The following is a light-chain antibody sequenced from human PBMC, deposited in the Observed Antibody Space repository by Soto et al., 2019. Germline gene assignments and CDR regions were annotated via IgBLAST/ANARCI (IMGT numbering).Light chain of an antibody. J-gene: IGLJ2*01. CDR2: DNN. CDR1: SSNIGNNY. CDR3: GTWDSSLRVVV. Sequence: QSVLTQPPSVSAAPGQKVTISCSGSSSNIGNNYVSWYQQLPGTAPKLLIYDNNKRPSGIPDRFSGSKSGTSATLGITGLQTGDEADYNCGTWDSSLRVVVFGGGTKLTVL. V-gene: IGLV1-51*01.